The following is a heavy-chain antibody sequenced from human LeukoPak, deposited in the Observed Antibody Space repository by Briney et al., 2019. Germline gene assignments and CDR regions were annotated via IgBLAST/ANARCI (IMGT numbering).Heavy chain of an antibody. CDR2: IYYSGGT. CDR1: GGSISSSSYY. Sequence: PSEALSLTCTVSGGSISSSSYYWGWIRQPPGKGLEWIGSIYYSGGTYYNPSLKSRVTISVDTSKNQFSLKLSSVTAADTAVYYCARQGAAASYDYWGQGTLVTVSS. CDR3: ARQGAAASYDY. D-gene: IGHD6-13*01. V-gene: IGHV4-39*01. J-gene: IGHJ4*02.